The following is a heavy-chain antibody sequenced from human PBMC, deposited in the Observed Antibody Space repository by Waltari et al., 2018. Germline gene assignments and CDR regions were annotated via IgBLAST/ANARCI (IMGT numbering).Heavy chain of an antibody. Sequence: QVQLVQSGAEVKKPGSSVKVSCKASGGTFSSYTISWVRQAPGQGLEWMGRIIPILGIANYAQKFQGRVTITADKSTSTAYMELSSLRSEDTAVYYCAREHGSSLYFDYWGQGTLVTVSS. CDR2: IIPILGIA. J-gene: IGHJ4*02. CDR1: GGTFSSYT. V-gene: IGHV1-69*08. CDR3: AREHGSSLYFDY.